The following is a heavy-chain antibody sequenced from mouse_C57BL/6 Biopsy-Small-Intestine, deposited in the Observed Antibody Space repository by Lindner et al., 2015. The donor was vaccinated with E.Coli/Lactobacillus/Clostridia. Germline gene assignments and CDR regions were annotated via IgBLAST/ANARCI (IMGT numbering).Heavy chain of an antibody. CDR1: GFNIKDYY. J-gene: IGHJ2*01. CDR3: TRGRWGSGFFDY. V-gene: IGHV14-2*01. Sequence: VQLQESGAELVNPGASVKLSCTASGFNIKDYYLHWVKQRTEQGLEWIGRIDPEDGETKFAPRFQGKATITADTSSNTAYLQLSSLTFEDTAVYYCTRGRWGSGFFDYWGQGTTLTVSS. D-gene: IGHD3-2*02. CDR2: IDPEDGET.